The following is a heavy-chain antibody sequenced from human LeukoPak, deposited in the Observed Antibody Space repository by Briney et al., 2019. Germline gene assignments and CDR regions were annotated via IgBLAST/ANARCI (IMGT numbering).Heavy chain of an antibody. CDR1: GFTFSSYA. CDR3: AKDLTSSSSGIFDY. V-gene: IGHV3-30*04. CDR2: ISYDGSNK. J-gene: IGHJ4*02. D-gene: IGHD6-6*01. Sequence: GRSLRLSCAASGFTFSSYAMHWVRQAPGKGLEWVAVISYDGSNKYYADSVKGRFTISRDNSKNTLYLQMNSLRAEDTAVYYCAKDLTSSSSGIFDYWGQGTLVTVSS.